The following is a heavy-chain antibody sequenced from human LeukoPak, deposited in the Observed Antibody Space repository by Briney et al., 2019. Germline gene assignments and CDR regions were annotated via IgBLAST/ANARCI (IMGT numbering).Heavy chain of an antibody. CDR1: GFTFSSFG. CDR2: IRYDGSNE. D-gene: IGHD4-17*01. CDR3: ASLWYGDYGSY. Sequence: PGGSLRLSCAASGFTFSSFGMHWVRQAPGKGLEWVTFIRYDGSNEYYADSVKGRFSISRDNSRNTLYLQMNSLRPEDTAVYYCASLWYGDYGSYWGQGTLVTVSS. J-gene: IGHJ4*02. V-gene: IGHV3-30*02.